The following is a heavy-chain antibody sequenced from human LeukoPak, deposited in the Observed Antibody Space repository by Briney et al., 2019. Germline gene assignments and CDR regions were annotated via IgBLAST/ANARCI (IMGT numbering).Heavy chain of an antibody. J-gene: IGHJ4*02. CDR1: GGSFSSGSYY. CDR3: ATMYSSSWSFGY. CDR2: IYYSGST. D-gene: IGHD6-13*01. V-gene: IGHV4-61*01. Sequence: PSETLSLTCTVSGGSFSSGSYYWRWIRQPPGKGLEWIGYIYYSGSTNYNPSLKSRVTISVDTSMNQFSLKLSSVTAADTAVYYCATMYSSSWSFGYWGQGTLVTVSS.